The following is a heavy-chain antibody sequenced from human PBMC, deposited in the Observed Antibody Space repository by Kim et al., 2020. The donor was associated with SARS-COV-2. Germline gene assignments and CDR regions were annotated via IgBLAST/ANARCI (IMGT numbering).Heavy chain of an antibody. V-gene: IGHV3-20*04. CDR2: INWNGGAT. CDR3: ARLPHFAGARSYLWDY. J-gene: IGHJ4*02. CDR1: GFDFGNFG. Sequence: GGSPRLSCVASGFDFGNFGMSWVRQVPGKGLQWVSHINWNGGATSYADSVRGRFTISRDNAKNSLFLQMNSLRTEDTAFYYCARLPHFAGARSYLWDYWGQGALISVSS. D-gene: IGHD3-10*01.